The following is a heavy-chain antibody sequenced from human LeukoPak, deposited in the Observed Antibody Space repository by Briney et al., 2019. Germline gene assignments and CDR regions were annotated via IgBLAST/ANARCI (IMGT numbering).Heavy chain of an antibody. D-gene: IGHD6-19*01. Sequence: SGGSVRLSCGASGFTFSSYSMKWVRQAPGKGVEGVSSISSSSRYIYYADSVKGRFTISRDNAKNSLYLQMNSLRAEDTAVYYCATLGREPWLGAPFDIWGQGTMVTVSS. J-gene: IGHJ3*02. CDR3: ATLGREPWLGAPFDI. V-gene: IGHV3-21*01. CDR2: ISSSSRYI. CDR1: GFTFSSYS.